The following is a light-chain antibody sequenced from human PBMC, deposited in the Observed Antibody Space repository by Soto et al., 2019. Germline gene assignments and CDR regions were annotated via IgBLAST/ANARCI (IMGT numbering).Light chain of an antibody. CDR2: LGS. J-gene: IGKJ1*01. Sequence: DIVMTQSPLSLPVTPGEPASISCRSSQSLVYSNGYNYLDWYLQKPGQSPQLLIYLGSNRASGVPDRFSGSGSGTDFTLKISRVEAEDVGVYYCMQALQARTFGQGTRVDIK. V-gene: IGKV2-28*01. CDR3: MQALQART. CDR1: QSLVYSNGYNY.